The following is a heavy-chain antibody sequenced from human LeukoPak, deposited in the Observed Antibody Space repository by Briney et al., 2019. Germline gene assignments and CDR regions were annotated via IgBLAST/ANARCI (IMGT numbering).Heavy chain of an antibody. Sequence: PGRSLRLSCAASGFTFSSYGMHWVRQAPGKGLEWVAVISYDGSNKYYADSVKGRFSISRDNSKNTLYLQMNSLRAEDTAVYYCAKDSSGYDYGAGYWGQGSLVTVFS. D-gene: IGHD5-12*01. V-gene: IGHV3-30*18. CDR2: ISYDGSNK. J-gene: IGHJ4*02. CDR1: GFTFSSYG. CDR3: AKDSSGYDYGAGY.